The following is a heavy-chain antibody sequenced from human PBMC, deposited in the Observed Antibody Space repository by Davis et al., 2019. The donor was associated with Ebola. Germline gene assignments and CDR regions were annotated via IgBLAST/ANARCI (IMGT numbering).Heavy chain of an antibody. V-gene: IGHV1-24*01. D-gene: IGHD2-8*01. CDR2: SNPSNPEDVEM. CDR1: GYTLTDLS. J-gene: IGHJ4*02. Sequence: AASVKVSCKVFGYTLTDLSIHWVRQAPGQGLEWMGGSNPSNPEDVEMIYAQSFQGRVTMTEDTSTDTAYMELYSLRSEDTAVYYCATEYGDYWSQGTLVTVSS. CDR3: ATEYGDY.